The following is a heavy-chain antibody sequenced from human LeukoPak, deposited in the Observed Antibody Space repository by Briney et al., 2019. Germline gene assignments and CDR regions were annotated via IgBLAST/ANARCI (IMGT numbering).Heavy chain of an antibody. CDR1: GGSVSSGDYY. J-gene: IGHJ4*01. CDR3: ARGRYYDYVWGRARTSGCYFDS. CDR2: IHYSGIT. V-gene: IGHV4-30-4*01. Sequence: PSQTLSLTCTVSGGSVSSGDYYWSWIRRPPGAGLEWLGYIHYSGITYSNPSLKSRLTTSVDTSKTQFSLKLTSVTAADTAMYYCARGRYYDYVWGRARTSGCYFDSWGHGTLVTVSS. D-gene: IGHD3-16*01.